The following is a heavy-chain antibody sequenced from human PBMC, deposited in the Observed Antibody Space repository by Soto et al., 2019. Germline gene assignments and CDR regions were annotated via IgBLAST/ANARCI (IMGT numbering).Heavy chain of an antibody. J-gene: IGHJ5*02. D-gene: IGHD1-26*01. CDR1: GASITSGADY. Sequence: PSETLSLTCTVSGASITSGADYWTWVRQHPVKGLEWIGHIYYTGSTYYNPSLKSRLNISLDTSKNQFSLQLESMTAAETAIYYSARGSRFDPWGQGTLVTVSS. V-gene: IGHV4-31*03. CDR2: IYYTGST. CDR3: ARGSRFDP.